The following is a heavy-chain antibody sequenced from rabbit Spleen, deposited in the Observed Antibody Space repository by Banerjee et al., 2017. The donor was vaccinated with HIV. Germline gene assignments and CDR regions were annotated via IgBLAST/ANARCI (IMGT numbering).Heavy chain of an antibody. CDR3: VRGASSSGYYSL. J-gene: IGHJ4*01. Sequence: QEQLVESGGGLVQPEGSLTLTCKASGFSFSDRDVMCWVRQAPGKGLEWIGYIDLVFGSTYYANWVNGRFTISSHNAQNTLYLQLNSLTAADTATYFCVRGASSSGYYSLWGPGTLVTVS. CDR2: IDLVFGST. CDR1: GFSFSDRDV. V-gene: IGHV1S47*01. D-gene: IGHD1-1*01.